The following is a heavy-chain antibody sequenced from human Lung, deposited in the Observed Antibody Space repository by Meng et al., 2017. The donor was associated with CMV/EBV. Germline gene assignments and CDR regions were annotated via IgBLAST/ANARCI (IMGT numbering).Heavy chain of an antibody. CDR3: ARPRRYSWNDEDAFDI. CDR1: GFTFSSYW. V-gene: IGHV3-7*01. Sequence: GGSLRLSCAASGFTFSSYWMSWVRQAPGKGLEWVANIKQDGSEKYYVDSVKGRFTISRDNAKNSLYLQMNSLRAEDTAVYYCARPRRYSWNDEDAFDIWGERXMVTVSS. J-gene: IGHJ3*02. D-gene: IGHD1-1*01. CDR2: IKQDGSEK.